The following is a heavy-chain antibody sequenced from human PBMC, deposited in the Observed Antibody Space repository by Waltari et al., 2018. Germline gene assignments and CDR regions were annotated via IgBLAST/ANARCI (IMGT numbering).Heavy chain of an antibody. CDR2: IYYSGST. CDR3: ARDYCTGGVCYFYAFDI. J-gene: IGHJ3*02. CDR1: GGSISSQY. V-gene: IGHV4-59*11. Sequence: QVQLQESGPGLVKPSETLYLTCTVSGGSISSQYWSWIRQPPGKGLEWIGYIYYSGSTNYNPSLKSRVTISVDTSKNQFSLKLSSVTAADTAVYYCARDYCTGGVCYFYAFDIWGQGTMVTVSS. D-gene: IGHD2-8*02.